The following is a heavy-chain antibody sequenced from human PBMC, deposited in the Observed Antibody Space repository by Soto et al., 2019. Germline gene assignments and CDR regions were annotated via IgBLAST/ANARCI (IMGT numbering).Heavy chain of an antibody. J-gene: IGHJ6*02. V-gene: IGHV3-21*01. CDR2: ISSSSSYI. CDR3: ARDGVVPAAYYYYYCMDG. Sequence: PGGSLRLSCAASGFTFSSYSMNWVRQAPGKGLEWVSSISSSSSYIYYADSVKGRFTISRDNAKNSLYLQMNSLRAEDTAVYYCARDGVVPAAYYYYYCMDGWGQGTTVTVAS. CDR1: GFTFSSYS. D-gene: IGHD2-2*01.